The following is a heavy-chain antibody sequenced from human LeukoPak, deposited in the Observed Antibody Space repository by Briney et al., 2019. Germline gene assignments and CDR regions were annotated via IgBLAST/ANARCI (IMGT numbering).Heavy chain of an antibody. CDR2: IIPIFGTA. CDR3: ARDRALCFDP. Sequence: SVKVSCKASGGTFSSYAISWVRQAPGQGLEWMGGIIPIFGTANYAQKFQGRVTITADESTSTAYMELSGLRSEDTAVYYCARDRALCFDPWGQGTLVTVSS. J-gene: IGHJ5*02. CDR1: GGTFSSYA. D-gene: IGHD3-16*01. V-gene: IGHV1-69*13.